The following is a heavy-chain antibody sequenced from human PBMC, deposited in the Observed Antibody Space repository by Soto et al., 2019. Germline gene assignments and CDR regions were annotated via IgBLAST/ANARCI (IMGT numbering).Heavy chain of an antibody. D-gene: IGHD6-13*01. CDR2: ISTEDGNR. V-gene: IGHV1-18*01. CDR3: AGGRGVPAALGP. Sequence: QVQLVQSGAEVGRPGASVQVTCKSSGYSFTHGVNWVRQAPGQGLEWLGWISTEDGNRNYAQTVRERLTMTTDIVTSTAYMDLTRLTSDATSVYYCAGGRGVPAALGPWGQGTLVTVTS. CDR1: GYSFTHG. J-gene: IGHJ5*02.